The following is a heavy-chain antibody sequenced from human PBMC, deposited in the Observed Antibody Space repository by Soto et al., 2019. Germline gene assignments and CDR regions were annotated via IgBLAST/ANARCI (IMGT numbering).Heavy chain of an antibody. V-gene: IGHV1-69*13. J-gene: IGHJ4*02. D-gene: IGHD3-3*01. Sequence: AASVKNSCKASGGTFSSYAISWVRQAPGQGLEWMGGIIPIFGTANYAQKFQGRVTITADESTSTAYMELSSLRSEDTAVYYCARTVIFDDFWRGYFAYWGQGTLVTVSS. CDR1: GGTFSSYA. CDR3: ARTVIFDDFWRGYFAY. CDR2: IIPIFGTA.